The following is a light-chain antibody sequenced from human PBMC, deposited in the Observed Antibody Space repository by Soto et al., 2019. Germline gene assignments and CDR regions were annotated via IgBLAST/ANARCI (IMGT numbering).Light chain of an antibody. CDR3: AGWDDSLSGVL. CDR1: SSNIGKYY. Sequence: QSVLTQPPSASGTPGQRVSISCSGSSSNIGKYYVYWYQQVPGTAPKLLIYRNNQRPSGIPDRFSGSKSGTSASLAISDLRSEDEADYYCAGWDDSLSGVLFGGGTKLTVL. CDR2: RNN. V-gene: IGLV1-47*01. J-gene: IGLJ2*01.